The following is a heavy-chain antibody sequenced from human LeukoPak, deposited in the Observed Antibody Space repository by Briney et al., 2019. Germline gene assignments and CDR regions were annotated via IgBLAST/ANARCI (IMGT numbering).Heavy chain of an antibody. J-gene: IGHJ6*02. CDR3: ARDLSPAAEYYYYGMDV. V-gene: IGHV4-39*07. CDR1: GGSISSSSYY. D-gene: IGHD6-13*01. CDR2: IYYSGST. Sequence: SETLSLTCTVSGGSISSSSYYWGWIRQPPGKGLEWIGSIYYSGSTYYNPSLKSRVTISVDTSKNQFSLKLSSVTAADTAVYYCARDLSPAAEYYYYGMDVWGQGTTVTVSS.